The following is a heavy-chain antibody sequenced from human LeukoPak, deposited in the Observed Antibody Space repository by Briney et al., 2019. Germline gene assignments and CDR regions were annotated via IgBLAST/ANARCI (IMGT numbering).Heavy chain of an antibody. CDR2: IYYSGST. V-gene: IGHV4-59*01. D-gene: IGHD6-19*01. CDR3: ARERHRGWYAFDI. CDR1: GGSISSYY. Sequence: SETLSLTCTVSGGSISSYYWSWIRQPTGKGLEWIGYIYYSGSTNYNPSLKSRVTISVDTSKNQFSLKLSSVTAADTAVYYCARERHRGWYAFDIWGQGTMVTVSS. J-gene: IGHJ3*02.